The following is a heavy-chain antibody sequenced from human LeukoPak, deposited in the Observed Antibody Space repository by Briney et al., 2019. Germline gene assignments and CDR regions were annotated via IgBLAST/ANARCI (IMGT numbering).Heavy chain of an antibody. CDR3: ARELGNRYNWNDGEGAFDI. Sequence: SVKVSCTASGGTFSSYAISWVRQAPGQGLEWMGGISPIFGTANYAQKFQGRVTITADESTSTAYMELSSLRSEDTAVYYCARELGNRYNWNDGEGAFDIWGQGTMVTVSS. CDR2: ISPIFGTA. CDR1: GGTFSSYA. D-gene: IGHD1-1*01. J-gene: IGHJ3*02. V-gene: IGHV1-69*13.